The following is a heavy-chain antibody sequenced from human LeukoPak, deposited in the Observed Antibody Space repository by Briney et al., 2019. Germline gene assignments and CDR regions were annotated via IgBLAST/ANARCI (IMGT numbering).Heavy chain of an antibody. V-gene: IGHV4-4*02. D-gene: IGHD5-24*01. J-gene: IGHJ4*02. CDR3: ARQRRDGYNQFDY. CDR1: GGFISSSNW. Sequence: SETLSLTCAVSGGFISSSNWWSWVRQPPGKGLEWIREIYHSGSTNYNPSLKSRVTISVDKSKNQFSLKLSSVTAADTAVYYCARQRRDGYNQFDYWGQGTLVTVSS. CDR2: IYHSGST.